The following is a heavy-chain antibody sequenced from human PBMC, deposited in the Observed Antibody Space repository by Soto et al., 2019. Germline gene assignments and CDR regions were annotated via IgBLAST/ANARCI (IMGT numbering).Heavy chain of an antibody. CDR1: GYTFTSYD. Sequence: GASVKVSCKASGYTFTSYDINWVRQATGQGLEWMGWMNPNSGNTGYAQKFQGRVTMTRNTSISTAYMELSSLRSEDTAVYYCARVDTIFGVVIIHDWFDPWGQGTLVTVSS. V-gene: IGHV1-8*01. CDR2: MNPNSGNT. CDR3: ARVDTIFGVVIIHDWFDP. D-gene: IGHD3-3*01. J-gene: IGHJ5*02.